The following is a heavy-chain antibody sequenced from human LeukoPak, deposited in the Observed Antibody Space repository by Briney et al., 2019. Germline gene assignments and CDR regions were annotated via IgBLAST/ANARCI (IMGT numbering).Heavy chain of an antibody. Sequence: ASVKVSCKASGYTFTGYYMHWVRQAPGQGLEWMGWINPNSGDTNYAQKFQGRVTMTRDTSISTAYMELSRLRSDDTAAYYCARDRVGYCSGGSCYPNWFDPWGQGTLVTVSS. J-gene: IGHJ5*02. D-gene: IGHD2-15*01. CDR1: GYTFTGYY. V-gene: IGHV1-2*02. CDR3: ARDRVGYCSGGSCYPNWFDP. CDR2: INPNSGDT.